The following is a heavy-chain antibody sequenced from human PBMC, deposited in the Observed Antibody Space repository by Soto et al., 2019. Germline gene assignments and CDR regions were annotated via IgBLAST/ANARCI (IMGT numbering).Heavy chain of an antibody. V-gene: IGHV1-18*01. CDR3: AREGKGQLNDYYYDDIYA. CDR2: ISAYNGNT. D-gene: IGHD3-16*01. Sequence: GASVKVSCKASGYTFTSYGISWVRQAPGQGLEWMGWISAYNGNTNYAQKLQGRVTMTTDTSTSTAYMELRSLRSDDTAVYYCAREGKGQLNDYYYDDIYAFSQRTTLTISS. J-gene: IGHJ6*02. CDR1: GYTFTSYG.